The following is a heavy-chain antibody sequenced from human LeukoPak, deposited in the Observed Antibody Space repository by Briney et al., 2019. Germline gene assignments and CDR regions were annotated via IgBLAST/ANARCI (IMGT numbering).Heavy chain of an antibody. Sequence: SETLSLTCTVSGGSISSYYWSWIRQPPGKGLEWIGYIYYSGSTYYNPSLKSRVTISVDTSKNQFSLKLSSVTAADTAVYYCARGAVEMARSWGQGTLVTVSS. CDR2: IYYSGST. CDR3: ARGAVEMARS. D-gene: IGHD5-24*01. V-gene: IGHV4-59*08. J-gene: IGHJ4*02. CDR1: GGSISSYY.